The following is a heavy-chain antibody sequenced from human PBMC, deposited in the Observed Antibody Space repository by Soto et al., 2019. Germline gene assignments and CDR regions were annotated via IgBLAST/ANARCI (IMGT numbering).Heavy chain of an antibody. CDR3: ARLVNIFDFDY. J-gene: IGHJ4*02. V-gene: IGHV5-51*01. CDR1: GYSFTNYW. CDR2: IYVGDSDT. Sequence: PGESLKISCKGSGYSFTNYWIGWVRQMPGKGLEWMGIIYVGDSDTRYSPSFQGQVTISADKSISTAYLQWSSLRASDTAMYYCARLVNIFDFDYWGQGXLVTVYS. D-gene: IGHD2-21*01.